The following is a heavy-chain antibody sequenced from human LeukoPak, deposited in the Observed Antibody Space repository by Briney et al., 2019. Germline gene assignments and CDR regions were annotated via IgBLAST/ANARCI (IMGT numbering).Heavy chain of an antibody. CDR1: GFSIRSSTYY. Sequence: PSETLSLTCSVSGFSIRSSTYYWGWIRQPPGMGLEWIGTIYYSGSTCYNPSLTSRLTISVDTSKNQFSLKLTSVTAADTAVYYCARHDSSGPYNAFDIWGQGTMVTVPS. D-gene: IGHD3-22*01. V-gene: IGHV4-39*01. CDR3: ARHDSSGPYNAFDI. J-gene: IGHJ3*02. CDR2: IYYSGST.